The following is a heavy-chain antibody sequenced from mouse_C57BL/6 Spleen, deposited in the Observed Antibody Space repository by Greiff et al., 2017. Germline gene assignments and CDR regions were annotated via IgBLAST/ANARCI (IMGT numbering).Heavy chain of an antibody. V-gene: IGHV1-64*01. Sequence: QVQLQQPGAELVKPGASVKLSCKASGYTFTSYWMHWVQQRPGQGLEWIGMIHPNSGSTNYNEKFKSKATLTVDKSSSTAYMQRSSLPSEDSAVYYCARRDYDYVTAWFAYWGQGTLVTVSA. CDR2: IHPNSGST. CDR3: ARRDYDYVTAWFAY. J-gene: IGHJ3*01. D-gene: IGHD2-4*01. CDR1: GYTFTSYW.